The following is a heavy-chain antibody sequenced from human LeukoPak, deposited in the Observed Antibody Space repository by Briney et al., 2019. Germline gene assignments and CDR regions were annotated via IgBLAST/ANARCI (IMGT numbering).Heavy chain of an antibody. CDR1: GYTFTGYY. D-gene: IGHD5-12*01. J-gene: IGHJ4*02. Sequence: ASVKVSCKASGYTFTGYYMHWVRQAPGQELEWMGWINPNSGGTNYAQKFQGRVTMTRDTSISTAYMELSRLRSDDTAVYYCAREIIVATSRYYFDYWGQGTLVTVSS. CDR2: INPNSGGT. V-gene: IGHV1-2*02. CDR3: AREIIVATSRYYFDY.